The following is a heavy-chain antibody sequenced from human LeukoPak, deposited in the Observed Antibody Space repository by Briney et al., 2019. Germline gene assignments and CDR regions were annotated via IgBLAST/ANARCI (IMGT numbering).Heavy chain of an antibody. D-gene: IGHD3-22*01. CDR1: GFTFDDYA. V-gene: IGHV3-9*03. CDR2: ISWNSGSI. J-gene: IGHJ4*02. Sequence: PGGSLRLSCAASGFTFDDYAMHWVRQAPGNGLEWVSGISWNSGSIGYADSVKGRFTISRDNAKNSLYLQMNSLRAEDMALYYCAKGSYDSSGYYNFDYWGQGTLVTVSS. CDR3: AKGSYDSSGYYNFDY.